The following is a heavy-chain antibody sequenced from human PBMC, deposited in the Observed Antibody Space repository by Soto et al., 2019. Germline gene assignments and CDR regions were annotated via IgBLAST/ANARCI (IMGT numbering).Heavy chain of an antibody. D-gene: IGHD1-1*01. CDR2: INHDGSER. Sequence: EVQLVESGGGLVQPGGSLILSCEASEFTFSKYWMTRVRQSPGKGLEWVANINHDGSERYYVDSVRGRFTISRDNAKNSLYLQMNSLRAEDTALYYWVCWVNEFVYWVPGTLFTVSP. CDR3: VCWVNEFVY. CDR1: EFTFSKYW. J-gene: IGHJ4*02. V-gene: IGHV3-7*01.